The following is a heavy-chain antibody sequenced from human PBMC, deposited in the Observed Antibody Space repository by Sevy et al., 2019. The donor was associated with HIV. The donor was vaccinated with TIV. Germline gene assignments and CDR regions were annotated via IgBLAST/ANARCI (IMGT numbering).Heavy chain of an antibody. Sequence: ASVKVSGKASGYSFSSYGITWVRQAPGQGLEWMGWISAYKGDTKYAQKFQGRVTMTTETSTSTAYMDLRSLTSDDTAVYYCARARAGSSWYNWFDPWGQGTLVTVSS. D-gene: IGHD6-13*01. J-gene: IGHJ5*02. CDR3: ARARAGSSWYNWFDP. V-gene: IGHV1-18*04. CDR2: ISAYKGDT. CDR1: GYSFSSYG.